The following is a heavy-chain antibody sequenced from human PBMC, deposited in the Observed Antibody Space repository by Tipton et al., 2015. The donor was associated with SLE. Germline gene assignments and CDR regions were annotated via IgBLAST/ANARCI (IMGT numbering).Heavy chain of an antibody. Sequence: LSCAASGFTFSSYGMHWVRQAPGKGLEWVAVIWYDGSNKYYADSVKGRFTISRDNSKNTLYLQMNSLRAEDTAVYYCAKDRDAEAAGMGYWGQGTLVTVSS. J-gene: IGHJ4*02. CDR3: AKDRDAEAAGMGY. CDR2: IWYDGSNK. CDR1: GFTFSSYG. D-gene: IGHD6-13*01. V-gene: IGHV3-30*18.